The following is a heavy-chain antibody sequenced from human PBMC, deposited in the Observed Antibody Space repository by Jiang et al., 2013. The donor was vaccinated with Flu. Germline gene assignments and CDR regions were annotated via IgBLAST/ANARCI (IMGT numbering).Heavy chain of an antibody. V-gene: IGHV3-74*01. Sequence: GLVWVSRINSDGSSTSYADSVKGRFTISRDNAKNTLYLQMNSLRAEDTAVYYCARGVGSLSMDVWGPRDHGHRLL. CDR3: ARGVGSLSMDV. J-gene: IGHJ6*01. CDR2: INSDGSST. D-gene: IGHD1-26*01.